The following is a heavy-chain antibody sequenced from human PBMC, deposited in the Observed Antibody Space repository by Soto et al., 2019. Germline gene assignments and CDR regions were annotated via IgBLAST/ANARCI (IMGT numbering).Heavy chain of an antibody. J-gene: IGHJ4*02. CDR2: ISGSGGGT. Sequence: EVQLLESGGDLIQPGGSLRLSCVASGITFGSRAMSWVRQAPGKGLEWVSSISGSGGGTYYADSVKGRFTFSRDNSKNTLYLQMNSLRAEDTAVYYCAKFGMATTKRSPPYYIDYWGQGALVTVSS. D-gene: IGHD1-1*01. CDR3: AKFGMATTKRSPPYYIDY. V-gene: IGHV3-23*01. CDR1: GITFGSRA.